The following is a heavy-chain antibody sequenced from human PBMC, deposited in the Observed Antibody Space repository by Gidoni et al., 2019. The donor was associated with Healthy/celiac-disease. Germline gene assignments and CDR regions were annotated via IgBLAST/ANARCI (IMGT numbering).Heavy chain of an antibody. CDR2: ISSSGSTI. V-gene: IGHV3-48*03. Sequence: EVQLLESGGVLVQPGGSLRLSCAASGFTFSSYQMNWVRQAPGKGVEWVAYISSSGSTIYYADSVKGRVTISRDNAKNSLYLQMNSLRAEDTAVYYCARALKPYYDILTGYFDYWGQGTLVTVSS. CDR1: GFTFSSYQ. CDR3: ARALKPYYDILTGYFDY. J-gene: IGHJ4*02. D-gene: IGHD3-9*01.